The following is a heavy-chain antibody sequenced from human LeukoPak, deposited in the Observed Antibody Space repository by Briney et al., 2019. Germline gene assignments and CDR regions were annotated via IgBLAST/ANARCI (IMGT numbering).Heavy chain of an antibody. V-gene: IGHV4-39*01. CDR3: ARVSGDYYYGMDV. CDR2: MYYSANT. J-gene: IGHJ6*02. CDR1: GGSISSTSYH. Sequence: SETLSLTCTVSGGSISSTSYHWGWIRQPPGKGLEWIGSMYYSANTYYNSSLKSRVTISVGSSKNQFSLKMKSVTAADTAVYYCARVSGDYYYGMDVWGQGTTVTVSS. D-gene: IGHD3-10*01.